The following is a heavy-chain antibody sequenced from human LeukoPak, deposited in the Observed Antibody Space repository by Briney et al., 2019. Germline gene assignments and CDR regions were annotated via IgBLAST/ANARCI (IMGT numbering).Heavy chain of an antibody. J-gene: IGHJ4*02. Sequence: GGSLRLSCAASGFTVSSNYMSWVRQCPGKGLEWVSVIFSGGTTYYADSVKGRFTISRDNSKNTVYLQMNSLRAEDTAVYYCAREAVAREDWGQGTLVTVSS. CDR2: IFSGGTT. V-gene: IGHV3-66*01. CDR1: GFTVSSNY. CDR3: AREAVARED. D-gene: IGHD6-19*01.